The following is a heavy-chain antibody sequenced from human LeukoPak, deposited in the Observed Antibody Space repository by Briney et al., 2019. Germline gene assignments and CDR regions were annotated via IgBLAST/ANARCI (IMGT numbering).Heavy chain of an antibody. CDR2: ISFDGSHK. Sequence: GGSLRLSCAASAFTFSSYGMHWVRQAPGRGLEWVAVISFDGSHKYYAESVNGRFTISRDNSKNTLYLQMNSLRAEDTTVYYCARDLYYYDSSGYPEYWGQGTLVTVSS. D-gene: IGHD3-22*01. V-gene: IGHV3-30*03. CDR3: ARDLYYYDSSGYPEY. CDR1: AFTFSSYG. J-gene: IGHJ4*02.